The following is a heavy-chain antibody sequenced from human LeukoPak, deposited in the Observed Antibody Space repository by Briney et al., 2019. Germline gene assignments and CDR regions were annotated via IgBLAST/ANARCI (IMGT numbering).Heavy chain of an antibody. CDR3: ARDNYDSSTPYSFDY. J-gene: IGHJ4*02. CDR2: ISSSGSTI. D-gene: IGHD3-22*01. Sequence: PGGSLRLSCAASGFTFSSYEMNWVRQAPGKGLEWVSYISSSGSTIYYADSVKGRFSISRDNAKNSLYLQMNSLRAEDTAVYYCARDNYDSSTPYSFDYWGQGTLVTVSS. CDR1: GFTFSSYE. V-gene: IGHV3-48*03.